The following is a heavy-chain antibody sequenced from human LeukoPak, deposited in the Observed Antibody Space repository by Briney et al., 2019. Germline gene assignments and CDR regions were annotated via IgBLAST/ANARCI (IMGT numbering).Heavy chain of an antibody. V-gene: IGHV4-59*01. Sequence: PSETLSLTCTASGGSLSGYYWSWIRQPPGKGLEWIGYIYYSGSTNYNPSLRSRVTISVDTSKNQFSLKLSSVTAADTAVYYCARLKRGFYDGLDYWGQGTLVTVSS. CDR1: GGSLSGYY. CDR2: IYYSGST. D-gene: IGHD5/OR15-5a*01. J-gene: IGHJ4*02. CDR3: ARLKRGFYDGLDY.